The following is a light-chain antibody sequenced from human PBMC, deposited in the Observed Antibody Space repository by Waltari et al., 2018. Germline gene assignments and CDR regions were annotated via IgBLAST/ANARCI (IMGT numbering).Light chain of an antibody. CDR1: QSVSRDY. J-gene: IGKJ4*01. CDR2: GAS. V-gene: IGKV3-20*01. Sequence: ETVLAQSPGTLSLSLGDSAPLSCRASQSVSRDYLAWYQQKPGQAPRLPIYGASSRATGIPARFSGSGSGTDFTLTITRLEPEDFAVYYCQQYGSSPLTFGGGTKVDIK. CDR3: QQYGSSPLT.